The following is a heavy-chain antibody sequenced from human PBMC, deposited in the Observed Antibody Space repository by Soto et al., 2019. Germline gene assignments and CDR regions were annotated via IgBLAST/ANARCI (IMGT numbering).Heavy chain of an antibody. Sequence: PGESLKISCKASGYDLANYWIAWVRQTPLRGMAWLGIIYPGDSDIRYNPSFRGRVTIAADKSITSAFVQWGSLKASDSAIYYCARFRAPRRQLISMSFPLGGLGTLVTVSS. CDR1: GYDLANYW. CDR3: ARFRAPRRQLISMSFPL. D-gene: IGHD6-13*01. V-gene: IGHV5-51*01. CDR2: IYPGDSDI. J-gene: IGHJ4*03.